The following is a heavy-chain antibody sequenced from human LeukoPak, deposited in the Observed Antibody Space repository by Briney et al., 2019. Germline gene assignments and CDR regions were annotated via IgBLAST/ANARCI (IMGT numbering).Heavy chain of an antibody. V-gene: IGHV4-34*01. CDR3: ARGKPPCGGDCYPEYFQH. CDR2: INHSGST. Sequence: PSETLSLTCAVYGGSFSGYYWSWIRQPPGKGLEWIGEINHSGSTNYNPSRKSRVTISVDTSKNQFSLKLSSVTAADTAAYYCARGKPPCGGDCYPEYFQHWGQGTLVTVSS. CDR1: GGSFSGYY. J-gene: IGHJ1*01. D-gene: IGHD2-21*02.